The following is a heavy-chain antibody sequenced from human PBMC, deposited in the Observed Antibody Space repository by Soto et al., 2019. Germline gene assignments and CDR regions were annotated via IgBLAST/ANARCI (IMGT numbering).Heavy chain of an antibody. CDR3: AKDLEQGITIFGVVSH. D-gene: IGHD3-3*01. CDR1: GFTFSSYA. CDR2: ISGSSGST. J-gene: IGHJ4*02. V-gene: IGHV3-23*01. Sequence: PGGSLRLSCAASGFTFSSYAMSWVRQAPGKGLEWVSAISGSSGSTYYADSVKGRFTISRDNSKNTLYLQMNSLRAEDTAVYYCAKDLEQGITIFGVVSHWGQGTLVTVSS.